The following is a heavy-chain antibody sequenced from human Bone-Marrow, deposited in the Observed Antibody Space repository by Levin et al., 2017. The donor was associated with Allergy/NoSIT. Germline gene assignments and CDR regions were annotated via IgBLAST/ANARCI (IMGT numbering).Heavy chain of an antibody. V-gene: IGHV3-21*01. J-gene: IGHJ3*02. CDR1: AFTFNSYS. D-gene: IGHD3-22*01. CDR3: ARDPAGYDSSGYYSRVAFDI. CDR2: ISSANNYI. Sequence: GGSLRLSCAASAFTFNSYSMNWVRQAPGKGLEWVSSISSANNYIYYSDSVKGRFTISRDNAKNSLYLQINSLRAEDTAMYYCARDPAGYDSSGYYSRVAFDIWGQGTMVTVSS.